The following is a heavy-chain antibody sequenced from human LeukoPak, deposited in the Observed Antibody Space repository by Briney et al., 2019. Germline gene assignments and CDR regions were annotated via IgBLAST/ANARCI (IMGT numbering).Heavy chain of an antibody. CDR3: AKARGRIAATHEYYYYYYMDV. D-gene: IGHD2-15*01. CDR2: ISWDGGGT. V-gene: IGHV3-43D*03. CDR1: GSTFDDYA. J-gene: IGHJ6*03. Sequence: GGSLRLSCAASGSTFDDYAMHWVRQAPGEGLEWVSLISWDGGGTYYADSVKGRFTISRDNSKNSLYLQMNSLRAEDTALYYCAKARGRIAATHEYYYYYYMDVWGKGTTVTVSS.